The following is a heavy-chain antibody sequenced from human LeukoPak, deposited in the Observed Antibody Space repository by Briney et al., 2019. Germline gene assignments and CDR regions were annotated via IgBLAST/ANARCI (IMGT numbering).Heavy chain of an antibody. J-gene: IGHJ4*02. Sequence: GGSLRLSCAASGFTFSSYAMSWVRQAPGKGLEWVSAISGSGGSTYYTDSVKGRFTISRDNSKNTQYLQMNSLRAEDTAVYYCAKDHTIVVVPAAAADGYWGQGTLVTVSS. CDR3: AKDHTIVVVPAAAADGY. D-gene: IGHD2-2*01. CDR1: GFTFSSYA. CDR2: ISGSGGST. V-gene: IGHV3-23*01.